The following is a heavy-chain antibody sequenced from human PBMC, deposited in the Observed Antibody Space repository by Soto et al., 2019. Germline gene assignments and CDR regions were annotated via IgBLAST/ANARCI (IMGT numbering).Heavy chain of an antibody. CDR1: GFTFSNYV. CDR3: VRESRNTWTLDY. Sequence: ESGGGVVQPGRSLRLSCAASGFTFSNYVMHWVRQAPGKGLEWVAAIWSDGSNKYYADSVKGRFTISRDNSKNTLYVQMNDLRAEDTAVYYCVRESRNTWTLDYWGQGTLVTVSS. D-gene: IGHD1-1*01. CDR2: IWSDGSNK. V-gene: IGHV3-33*01. J-gene: IGHJ4*02.